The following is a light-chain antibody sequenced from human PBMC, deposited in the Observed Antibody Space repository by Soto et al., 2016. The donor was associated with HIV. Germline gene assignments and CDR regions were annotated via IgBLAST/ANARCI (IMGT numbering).Light chain of an antibody. J-gene: IGLJ2*01. V-gene: IGLV3-1*01. CDR2: QHT. CDR1: KLGDKY. Sequence: SYELTQPPSVSVSPGQTASITCSGDKLGDKYASWYQQKPGQSPVLVIYQHTKRPSGIPERFSGSNSGNTATLTISRVEAGDEADYYCQVWDSSSDHVVFGGGTKLTVL. CDR3: QVWDSSSDHVV.